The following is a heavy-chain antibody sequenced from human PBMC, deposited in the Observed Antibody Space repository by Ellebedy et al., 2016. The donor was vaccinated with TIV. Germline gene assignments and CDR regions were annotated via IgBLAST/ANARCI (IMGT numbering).Heavy chain of an antibody. CDR1: GYTFTSYA. J-gene: IGHJ2*01. CDR2: INTNTGNP. D-gene: IGHD6-13*01. V-gene: IGHV7-4-1*02. Sequence: AASVKVSCKASGYTFTSYAMNWVRQAPGQGLEWMGWINTNTGNPTYAQGFTVRFVFSLDTSVSTAYLHISSLKAEDTAIYYCARAAAAGFFWYFDLWGRGTLVTVSS. CDR3: ARAAAAGFFWYFDL.